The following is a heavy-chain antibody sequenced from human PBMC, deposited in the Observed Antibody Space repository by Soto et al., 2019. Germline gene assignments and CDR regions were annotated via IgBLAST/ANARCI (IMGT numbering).Heavy chain of an antibody. J-gene: IGHJ4*02. CDR3: AKTTMIVVAESEPFDY. V-gene: IGHV3-23*01. D-gene: IGHD3-22*01. CDR1: GFTFSSYA. Sequence: PGGSLRLSCAASGFTFSSYAMSWVRQAPGKGLEWVSAISGSGGSTYYADSVKGRFTISRDNSKNTLYLQMNSLRAEDTAVYYCAKTTMIVVAESEPFDYWGQGTLVTAPQ. CDR2: ISGSGGST.